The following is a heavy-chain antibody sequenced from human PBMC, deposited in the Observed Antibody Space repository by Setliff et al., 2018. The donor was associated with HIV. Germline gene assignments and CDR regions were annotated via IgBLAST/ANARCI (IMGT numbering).Heavy chain of an antibody. CDR3: ATQRDIVMVPGQGGFDI. V-gene: IGHV1-18*01. CDR1: GDIPRHYG. D-gene: IGHD2-2*01. Sequence: ASVKVSCKASGDIPRHYGFNWVRQAPGQGLEWMGRISVYNGNTIYAQKLQGRVIMTTDTSTSTAYMELRSLRSDDTAMYYCATQRDIVMVPGQGGFDIWAQGTMVTVSS. CDR2: ISVYNGNT. J-gene: IGHJ3*02.